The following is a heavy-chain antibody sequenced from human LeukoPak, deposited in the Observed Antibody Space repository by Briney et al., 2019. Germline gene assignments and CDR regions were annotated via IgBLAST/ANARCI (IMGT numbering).Heavy chain of an antibody. CDR1: GYTFTSYD. CDR3: ARGGTYSSSWYREGNFDY. V-gene: IGHV1-8*01. D-gene: IGHD6-13*01. J-gene: IGHJ4*02. CDR2: MNPNSGNT. Sequence: ASVKVSCKASGYTFTSYDINWVRQATGQGLEWMGWMNPNSGNTGYAQKFQGRVTMTRNTSISTAYMELSSLRSEDTAVYYCARGGTYSSSWYREGNFDYWGQGTLVTVSS.